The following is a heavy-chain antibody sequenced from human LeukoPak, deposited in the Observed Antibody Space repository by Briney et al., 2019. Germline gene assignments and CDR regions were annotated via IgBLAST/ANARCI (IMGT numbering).Heavy chain of an antibody. V-gene: IGHV1-46*01. Sequence: ASVKVSCKASGYTFTSYYMHWVRQAPGQGLEWMGIINPSGDSTNYAQKFQGRVTMTTDTSTSTAYMELRSLRSDDTAVYYCARMGQPIYYYYMDVWGKGTKVTISS. J-gene: IGHJ6*03. CDR3: ARMGQPIYYYYMDV. CDR1: GYTFTSYY. D-gene: IGHD2-2*01. CDR2: INPSGDST.